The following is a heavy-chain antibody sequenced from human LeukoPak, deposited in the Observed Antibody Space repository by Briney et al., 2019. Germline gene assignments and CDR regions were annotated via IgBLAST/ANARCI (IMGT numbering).Heavy chain of an antibody. D-gene: IGHD3-3*01. CDR3: ARPLSGFYTVDSPFDS. J-gene: IGHJ5*01. CDR1: GDSISSRPYH. V-gene: IGHV4-39*02. Sequence: SETLSLTCTVSGDSISSRPYHWGWIRQPPGKGLEWIGSISESGGTYYSPSLRSRVTISVDTSKNHFSLNLTSVTAADTAMYYCARPLSGFYTVDSPFDSWGQGTLVIVSS. CDR2: ISESGGT.